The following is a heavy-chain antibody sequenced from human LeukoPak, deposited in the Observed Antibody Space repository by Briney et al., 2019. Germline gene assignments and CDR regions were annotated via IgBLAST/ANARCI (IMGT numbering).Heavy chain of an antibody. CDR2: INHSGST. Sequence: SETLSLTCAVYGGSFSGYYSSWIRQPPGKGLEWIGEINHSGSTNYNPSLKSRVTISVDTSNNQFSLQLNSVTAADTAVYYCARDRIGSRYFDLWGRGTLVSVSS. CDR1: GGSFSGYY. CDR3: ARDRIGSRYFDL. J-gene: IGHJ2*01. D-gene: IGHD3-16*01. V-gene: IGHV4-34*01.